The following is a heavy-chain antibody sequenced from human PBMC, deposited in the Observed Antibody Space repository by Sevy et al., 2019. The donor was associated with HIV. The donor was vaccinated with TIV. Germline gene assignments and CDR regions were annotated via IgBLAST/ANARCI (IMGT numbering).Heavy chain of an antibody. V-gene: IGHV3-11*06. J-gene: IGHJ4*02. CDR2: ISTGSTYT. CDR1: GFTFSDYY. Sequence: EGSLRLSCVASGFTFSDYYMSWIRQAPGKGLEWVSYISTGSTYTNYADSVKGRVTVSRDNSENSLYLQMNSLRAEDTAVYYCARVRYNYGSYYFDYWGQGTLVTVSS. D-gene: IGHD5-18*01. CDR3: ARVRYNYGSYYFDY.